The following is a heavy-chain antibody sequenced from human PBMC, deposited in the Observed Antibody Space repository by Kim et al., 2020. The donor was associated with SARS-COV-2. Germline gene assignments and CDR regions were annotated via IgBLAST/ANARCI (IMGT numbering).Heavy chain of an antibody. J-gene: IGHJ5*02. V-gene: IGHV1-69*13. CDR1: GGTFSSYA. CDR3: ARDGVDSGYSTRNWFDP. Sequence: SVKVSCKASGGTFSSYAISWVRQAPGQGLEWMGGIIPIFGTANYAQKFQGRVTITADESTSTAYMELSSLRSEDTAVYYCARDGVDSGYSTRNWFDPWGQGTLVTVSS. D-gene: IGHD5-12*01. CDR2: IIPIFGTA.